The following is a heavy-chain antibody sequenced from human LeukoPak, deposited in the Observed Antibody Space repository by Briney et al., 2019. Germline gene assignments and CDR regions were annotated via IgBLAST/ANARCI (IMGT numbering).Heavy chain of an antibody. CDR3: AKDLDTVVRGVNVY. D-gene: IGHD3-10*01. CDR2: ISISGGTT. Sequence: GGSLRLSCATFGLTFSSYGMTWVRQAPGKGLEWVSTISISGGTTYYADSVKGRFTISRDNSKNTLYLQMNSLRAEDTAVYYCAKDLDTVVRGVNVYWGQGTLVTIAS. V-gene: IGHV3-23*01. CDR1: GLTFSSYG. J-gene: IGHJ4*02.